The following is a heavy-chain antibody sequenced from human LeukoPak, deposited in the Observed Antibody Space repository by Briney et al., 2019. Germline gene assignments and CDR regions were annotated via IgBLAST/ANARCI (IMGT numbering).Heavy chain of an antibody. Sequence: QPGASLRLSCAASGFTFSSYAMSWVRQAPGKGLEWVSAISGSGGSTYYADSVKGRFTISRDNSKNTLYLQMNSLRAEDTAVYYCARGQQGSSWYYFDYWGQGTLVTVSS. D-gene: IGHD6-13*01. CDR3: ARGQQGSSWYYFDY. CDR1: GFTFSSYA. CDR2: ISGSGGST. V-gene: IGHV3-23*01. J-gene: IGHJ4*02.